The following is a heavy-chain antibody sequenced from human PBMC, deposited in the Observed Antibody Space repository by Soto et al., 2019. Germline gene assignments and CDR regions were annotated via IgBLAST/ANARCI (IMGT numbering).Heavy chain of an antibody. J-gene: IGHJ4*02. D-gene: IGHD1-20*01. CDR3: ARFIPGTGSDY. CDR2: ISYSGST. CDR1: GGSISSGNYY. Sequence: PSETLSLTCPVSGGSISSGNYYWSWIRQPPGKGLEWIGFISYSGSTYYNASLKSRVTISVDTSKNQFSLKLSSVAAADTAVYYCARFIPGTGSDYWGQGTLVTVSA. V-gene: IGHV4-30-4*01.